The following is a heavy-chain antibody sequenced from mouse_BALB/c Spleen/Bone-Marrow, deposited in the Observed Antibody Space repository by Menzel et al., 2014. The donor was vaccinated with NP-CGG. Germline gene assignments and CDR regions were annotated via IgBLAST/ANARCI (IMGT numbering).Heavy chain of an antibody. J-gene: IGHJ3*01. Sequence: QVQLKQSGAELVKPGASVKLSCKASGYTFTSYYMYWVKQRPGQGLEWIGEINPSSGGTNFNEKFKSKATLTVDKSSSTAYMQLSSLTSEDSAVYYCTRENYGFAYWGQGTLVTVSA. CDR3: TRENYGFAY. D-gene: IGHD1-1*02. CDR2: INPSSGGT. V-gene: IGHV1S81*02. CDR1: GYTFTSYY.